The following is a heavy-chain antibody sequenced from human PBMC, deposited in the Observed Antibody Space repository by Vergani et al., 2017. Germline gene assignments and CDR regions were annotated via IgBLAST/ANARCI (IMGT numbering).Heavy chain of an antibody. Sequence: QVKLEESGGGVVQPGRSLRLSCAASGFTFGNYPMHWVRQAPGKGLEWVGLISYDGTEEKYGDSVNGRFTISRDNSKKIVFLQMNSLRVEDTAMYYCARGGKGIIMVVPSTHLWGQGTQVSVSS. D-gene: IGHD2-21*02. CDR1: GFTFGNYP. CDR2: ISYDGTEE. CDR3: ARGGKGIIMVVPSTHL. J-gene: IGHJ4*02. V-gene: IGHV3-30-3*01.